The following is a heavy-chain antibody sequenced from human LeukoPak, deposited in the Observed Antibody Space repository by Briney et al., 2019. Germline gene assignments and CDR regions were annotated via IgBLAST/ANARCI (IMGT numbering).Heavy chain of an antibody. J-gene: IGHJ4*02. Sequence: SETLSLTCAVYGGSFSGYYWSWIRQPPGKGLEWIGEINHSGSTNYNPSLKSRVTISVDTSKNQFSLKLSSVTAADTAVYYCASAGTGSVVKVFDYWGQGTLVTVSS. D-gene: IGHD2-21*01. CDR2: INHSGST. CDR3: ASAGTGSVVKVFDY. CDR1: GGSFSGYY. V-gene: IGHV4-34*01.